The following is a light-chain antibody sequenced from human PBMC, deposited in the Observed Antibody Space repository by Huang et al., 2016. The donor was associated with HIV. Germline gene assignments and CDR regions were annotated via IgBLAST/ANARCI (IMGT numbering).Light chain of an antibody. V-gene: IGKV1-5*03. J-gene: IGKJ1*01. CDR3: QQYNSFPWT. Sequence: DIQMTQSPSTLSASVGDRVTISCRASQSISVHLAWYQQKPGKAPKLLISTTSNLESGVPSRVSGSGSETEFPLAINSLQPDDFGTYYCQQYNSFPWTFGQGTRVDI. CDR2: TTS. CDR1: QSISVH.